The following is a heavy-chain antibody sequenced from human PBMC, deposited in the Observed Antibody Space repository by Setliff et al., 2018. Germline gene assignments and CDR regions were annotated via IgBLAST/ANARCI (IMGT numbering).Heavy chain of an antibody. V-gene: IGHV3-7*01. CDR3: ARGPPYYDFWSAYFPGY. CDR2: IKQDGSEK. D-gene: IGHD3-3*01. J-gene: IGHJ4*02. CDR1: GFTFSSYW. Sequence: GGSLRLSCAASGFTFSSYWMSWVRHAPGKGLEWVANIKQDGSEKYYLDSVKGRFTISRDNAKNSLYLQLNSLTAEETAVYYCARGPPYYDFWSAYFPGYWGQGTLVTVSS.